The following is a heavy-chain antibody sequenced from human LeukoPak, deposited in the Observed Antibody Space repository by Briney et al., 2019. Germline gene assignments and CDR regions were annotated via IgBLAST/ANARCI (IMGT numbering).Heavy chain of an antibody. Sequence: GGSLRLSCAASGFTFSSYSMNWVRQAPGKGLEWVSSISSSSSYIYYADSVKGRFTISRDNAKNSLYLQMNSLRAEDTAVYYCARDKDGYSSSWYAWYFDLWGRGTLVTVSS. CDR3: ARDKDGYSSSWYAWYFDL. D-gene: IGHD6-13*01. V-gene: IGHV3-21*01. J-gene: IGHJ2*01. CDR1: GFTFSSYS. CDR2: ISSSSSYI.